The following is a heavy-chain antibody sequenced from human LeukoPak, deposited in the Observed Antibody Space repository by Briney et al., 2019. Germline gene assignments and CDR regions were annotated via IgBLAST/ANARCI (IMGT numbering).Heavy chain of an antibody. CDR1: GYSISSGYY. J-gene: IGHJ4*02. Sequence: PSETLSLTCAVSGYSISSGYYWGWIRQPPGKGLEWIGSIYHSGNTYYNPSLKSRVTMSVDTSKNQFSLNLTSVTAADTAVYYCARVSTDGSGYYDREYWGQGTLVTVSS. D-gene: IGHD3-22*01. V-gene: IGHV4-38-2*01. CDR2: IYHSGNT. CDR3: ARVSTDGSGYYDREY.